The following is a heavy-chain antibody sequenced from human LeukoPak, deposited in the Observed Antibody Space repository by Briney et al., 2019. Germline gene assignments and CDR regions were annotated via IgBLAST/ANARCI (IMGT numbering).Heavy chain of an antibody. CDR2: IIPIFGTA. V-gene: IGHV1-69*05. CDR1: GGTFSSYA. Sequence: GASVKVSCKASGGTFSSYAISWVRQAPGQGLEWMGRIIPIFGTANYAQKFQGGVTITTDESTSTAYMELSSLRSEDTAVYYCASGYDLAGYNWFDPWGQGTLVTVSS. CDR3: ASGYDLAGYNWFDP. D-gene: IGHD5-12*01. J-gene: IGHJ5*02.